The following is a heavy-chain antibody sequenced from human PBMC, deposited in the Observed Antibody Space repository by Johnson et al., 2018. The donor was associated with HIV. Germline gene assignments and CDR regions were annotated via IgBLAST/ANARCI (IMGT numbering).Heavy chain of an antibody. CDR2: ISWNSGSI. D-gene: IGHD2-15*01. Sequence: VQLVESGGGLVQPGRSLRLSCAASGFTFDDYAMHWVRQAPGKVLELVSGISWNSGSIGYAASVKGRFTISRDNSKNTLYLQMNSLRAEDTAVYYCARVAALYDAFDIWGQGTMVTVSS. J-gene: IGHJ3*02. CDR1: GFTFDDYA. CDR3: ARVAALYDAFDI. V-gene: IGHV3-9*01.